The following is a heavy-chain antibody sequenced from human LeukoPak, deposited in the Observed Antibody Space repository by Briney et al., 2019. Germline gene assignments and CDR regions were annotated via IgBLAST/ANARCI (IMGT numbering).Heavy chain of an antibody. V-gene: IGHV4-34*01. CDR1: GFTFSIYA. Sequence: GSLRLSCAASGFTFSIYAMSWVRQAPGKGLEWIGEINHSGSTNYNPSFKSRVTISVDMSKNQFSLKLSSVTAADTAVYYCARVGSGWYTRKWFDPWGQGTLVTVSS. D-gene: IGHD6-19*01. CDR3: ARVGSGWYTRKWFDP. J-gene: IGHJ5*02. CDR2: INHSGST.